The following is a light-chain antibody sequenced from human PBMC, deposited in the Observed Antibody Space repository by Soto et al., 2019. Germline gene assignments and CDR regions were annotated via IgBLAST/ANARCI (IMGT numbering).Light chain of an antibody. CDR3: YSYTSSNTYV. CDR1: SSDVGGYNY. V-gene: IGLV2-14*03. CDR2: DVS. J-gene: IGLJ1*01. Sequence: QSALTQPASVSGSPGQSITISCTGTSSDVGGYNYVSWYQHHPGKVPQLMIYDVSNRPSGVSNRFSGPKSGNTASLTISGLQAEDEADYYCYSYTSSNTYVFGTGTQLTVL.